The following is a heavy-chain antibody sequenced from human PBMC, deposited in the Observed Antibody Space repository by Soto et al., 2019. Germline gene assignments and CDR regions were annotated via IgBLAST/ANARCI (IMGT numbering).Heavy chain of an antibody. CDR3: ARKWGPYRRASLDY. Sequence: GGSLRLSCAASGFSFTHYTINWVRQAPGKGLEWVAVMSYDGTNEYYADSVKGRFTISRDNSKSTVYLQMNSLTPEDTALYYCARKWGPYRRASLDYPGLATLVTLSS. CDR2: MSYDGTNE. CDR1: GFSFTHYT. J-gene: IGHJ4*02. D-gene: IGHD1-26*01. V-gene: IGHV3-30*04.